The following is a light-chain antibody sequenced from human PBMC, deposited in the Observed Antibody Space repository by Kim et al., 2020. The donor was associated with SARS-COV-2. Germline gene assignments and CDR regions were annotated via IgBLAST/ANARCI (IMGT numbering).Light chain of an antibody. CDR2: EVS. J-gene: IGLJ2*01. V-gene: IGLV2-23*02. CDR3: CSYARTYTAA. Sequence: GQSISISCTGTSSDVGSYDLVSWYRKDPGKAPKLLIYEVSKRPSGVSNRFSGSKSGNTASLTISGLQAEDEADYYCCSYARTYTAAFGGGTQLTVL. CDR1: SSDVGSYDL.